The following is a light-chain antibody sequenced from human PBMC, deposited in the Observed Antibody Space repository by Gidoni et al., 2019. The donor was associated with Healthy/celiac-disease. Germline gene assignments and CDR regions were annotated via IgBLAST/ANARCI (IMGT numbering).Light chain of an antibody. CDR1: QSISSW. CDR3: QQYNSYST. V-gene: IGKV1-5*03. J-gene: IGKJ1*01. CDR2: KAS. Sequence: DIQMPQSPSTLSASVGDRVTITCRASQSISSWLAWYQQKPGKAPKRLLYKASSLERGVPSRFSGNGSGTECTLNISSLQPDDFATYDCQQYNSYSTFGQGTKVEIK.